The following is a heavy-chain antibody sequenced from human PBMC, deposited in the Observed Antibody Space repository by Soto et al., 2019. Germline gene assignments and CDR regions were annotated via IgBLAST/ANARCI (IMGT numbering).Heavy chain of an antibody. CDR2: ISAYTDDP. Sequence: ASVQVFCKASGNTFTNFGVTWVRQAPGQGLEWMGWISAYTDDPKYAQKCQGRVTMTIDTSTITAYLDRRSLTSDDTAVYYWAIVIQGAEAWFDPWGQGTLVTVSS. D-gene: IGHD1-1*01. CDR3: AIVIQGAEAWFDP. CDR1: GNTFTNFG. J-gene: IGHJ5*02. V-gene: IGHV1-18*01.